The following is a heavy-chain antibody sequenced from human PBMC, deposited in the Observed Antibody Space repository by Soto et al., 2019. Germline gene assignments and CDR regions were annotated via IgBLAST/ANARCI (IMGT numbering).Heavy chain of an antibody. D-gene: IGHD2-21*02. CDR3: AREGDGPDYYSGMDV. CDR2: ISGYDGRT. J-gene: IGHJ6*02. V-gene: IGHV1-18*01. Sequence: QVHLVQSGAEVKKPGASVKVSCKTSGYTFTRYGISWVRQAPGQGLEWMGWISGYDGRTNFAQKVQDRVTMTTDTTTSTVYMELRSLSADDTAVYYGAREGDGPDYYSGMDVWGQGTTVTVSS. CDR1: GYTFTRYG.